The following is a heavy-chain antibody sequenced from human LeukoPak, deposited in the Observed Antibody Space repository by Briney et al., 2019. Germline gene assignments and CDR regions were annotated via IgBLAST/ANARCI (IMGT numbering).Heavy chain of an antibody. V-gene: IGHV4-34*01. Sequence: SETLSLTCAVSGGSISSYYWSWIRQPPGKGLEWIGEINHSGSTNYNPSLKSRVIITVDTSKNQFSLKLSSVTAADTAVYYCARGQGVVVPGAFDIWGQGTMVTVSS. J-gene: IGHJ3*02. D-gene: IGHD2-2*01. CDR1: GGSISSYY. CDR2: INHSGST. CDR3: ARGQGVVVPGAFDI.